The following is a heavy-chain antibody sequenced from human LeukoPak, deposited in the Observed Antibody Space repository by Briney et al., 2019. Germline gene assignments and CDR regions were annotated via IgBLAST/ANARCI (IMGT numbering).Heavy chain of an antibody. D-gene: IGHD5-18*01. CDR2: ISWNSGSI. CDR1: GFTFDDYA. CDR3: ARWGLMVTNY. V-gene: IGHV3-9*01. J-gene: IGHJ4*02. Sequence: PGGSLRLSCAASGFTFDDYAMHWVRQAPGKGLEWVSGISWNSGSIGYADSVKGRFTISRDNAKNSLYLQMNSLRAEDTAVYYCARWGLMVTNYWGQGTLVTVSS.